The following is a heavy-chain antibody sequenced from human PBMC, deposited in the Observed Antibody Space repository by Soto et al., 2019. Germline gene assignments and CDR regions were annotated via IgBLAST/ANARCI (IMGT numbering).Heavy chain of an antibody. J-gene: IGHJ4*02. CDR2: IDTDGSST. CDR3: VRGHFGEGLDY. D-gene: IGHD2-21*01. CDR1: GFTFSSYW. V-gene: IGHV3-74*01. Sequence: EVQLVESGGGLVQPGESLRLSCAASGFTFSSYWMHWVRQAPGKGLVWVAHIDTDGSSTSYADSVKGRFTISRDNAKDILYLQTNSVRAEDMAVSYCVRGHFGEGLDYWGLGTLVTVSS.